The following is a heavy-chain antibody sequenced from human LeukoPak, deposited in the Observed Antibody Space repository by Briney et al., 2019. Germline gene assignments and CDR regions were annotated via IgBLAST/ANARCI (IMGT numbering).Heavy chain of an antibody. CDR2: ISGSGGST. Sequence: GGSLRLSCAASGFTFSSYGMSWVRQAPGKGLEWVSAISGSGGSTYYADSVKGRFTISRDNSKNTLYLQMNSLRAEDTAVYYCAKGLYCSGGSCYGGYYYYMDVWGKGTTVTISS. CDR1: GFTFSSYG. J-gene: IGHJ6*03. CDR3: AKGLYCSGGSCYGGYYYYMDV. V-gene: IGHV3-23*01. D-gene: IGHD2-15*01.